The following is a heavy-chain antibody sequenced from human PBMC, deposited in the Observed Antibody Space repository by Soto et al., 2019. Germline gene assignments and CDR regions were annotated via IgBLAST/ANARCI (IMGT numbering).Heavy chain of an antibody. CDR1: GGSISSDGYS. CDR2: ISHSEST. Sequence: PAETLSHTCAVSGGSISSDGYSCSWIRQAPGKGLEWIGYISHSESTYYNPSLKSRVTISVDTSKKQVSQKLSSVTAADTAVYYCARGRGTGERYFDNRCLGTLVTVSS. V-gene: IGHV4-30-2*01. D-gene: IGHD3-10*01. CDR3: ARGRGTGERYFDN. J-gene: IGHJ4*02.